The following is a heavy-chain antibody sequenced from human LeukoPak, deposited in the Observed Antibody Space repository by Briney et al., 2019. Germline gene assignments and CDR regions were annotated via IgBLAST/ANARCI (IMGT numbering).Heavy chain of an antibody. D-gene: IGHD3-10*01. Sequence: ASVKVSCKAPGGTFSSYAISWVRQAPGQGLEWMGRIIPILGIANYAQKFQGRVTITADKSTSTAYMELSSLRSEDTAVYYCARATMVRGGPPNNWFDPWGQGTLVTVSS. CDR3: ARATMVRGGPPNNWFDP. V-gene: IGHV1-69*04. CDR1: GGTFSSYA. CDR2: IIPILGIA. J-gene: IGHJ5*02.